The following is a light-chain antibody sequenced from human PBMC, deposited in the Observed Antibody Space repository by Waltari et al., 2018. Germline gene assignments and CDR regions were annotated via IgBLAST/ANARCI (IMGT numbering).Light chain of an antibody. V-gene: IGLV2-14*03. CDR2: DVT. CDR1: SSDVGGYNY. Sequence: QSALTQPASVSGSPGQSITISCPGTSSDVGGYNYVPWYQQHPGKAPKLMIYDVTNRPSGVSNRFSGSKSGNTASLTISGLQPEDEADYYCTSYVSSSTPVVIGGGTKLTVL. CDR3: TSYVSSSTPVV. J-gene: IGLJ2*01.